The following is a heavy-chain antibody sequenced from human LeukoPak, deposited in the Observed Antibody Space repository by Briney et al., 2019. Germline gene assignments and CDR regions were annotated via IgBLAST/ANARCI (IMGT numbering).Heavy chain of an antibody. J-gene: IGHJ4*02. V-gene: IGHV4-39*01. D-gene: IGHD5-24*01. CDR3: ATATFFDY. CDR2: IYYSGIT. Sequence: SETLSLTCTVSGGSISSSSYYWGWIRQPPGKGLEWIGSIYYSGITYYNPALKSRVTISVDTSKNQFSLKLSSVTAADTAVYYCATATFFDYWGQGTLVTVSS. CDR1: GGSISSSSYY.